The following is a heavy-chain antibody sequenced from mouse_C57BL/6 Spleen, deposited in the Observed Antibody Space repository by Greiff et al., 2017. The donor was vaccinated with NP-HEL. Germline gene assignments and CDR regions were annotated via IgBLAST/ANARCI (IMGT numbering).Heavy chain of an antibody. D-gene: IGHD1-1*01. CDR1: GFTFSDYG. V-gene: IGHV5-17*01. CDR2: ISSGSSTI. Sequence: EVNVVESGGGLVKPGGSLKLSCAASGFTFSDYGMHWVRQAPEKGLEWVAYISSGSSTIYYADTVKGRFTISRDNAKNTLFLQRTSLRSEDTAMYYCARPGYYGSSYGYAMDYWGQGTSVTVSS. J-gene: IGHJ4*01. CDR3: ARPGYYGSSYGYAMDY.